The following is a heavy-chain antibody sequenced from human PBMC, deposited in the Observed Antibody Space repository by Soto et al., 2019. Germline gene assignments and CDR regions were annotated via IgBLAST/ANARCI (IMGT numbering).Heavy chain of an antibody. CDR2: IIPMFGTT. D-gene: IGHD1-20*01. CDR3: AGERGVTGLHL. V-gene: IGHV1-69*12. Sequence: QVQLVQSGAEVKKPGSSVKVSCRTSGGTFKNYGFSWVRQAPGQGLEWMGGIIPMFGTTNYGQIFQGRLTITADESTSTAAMELSSLKPEDTAVYYCAGERGVTGLHLWGQGTLVSVSS. CDR1: GGTFKNYG. J-gene: IGHJ5*02.